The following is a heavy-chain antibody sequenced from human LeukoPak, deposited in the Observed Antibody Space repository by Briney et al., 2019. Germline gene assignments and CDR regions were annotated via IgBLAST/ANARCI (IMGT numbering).Heavy chain of an antibody. Sequence: GGSLRLSCTASGFTFGDYAMSWVRQAPGKGLEWVGFIRSKAYGGTTEYAASVKGRFTISRDDSKSIAYLQMNSLKTEDTAVYYCTRARTYYDFWSGYYFDYWGQGTLVTVSS. D-gene: IGHD3-3*01. V-gene: IGHV3-49*04. J-gene: IGHJ4*02. CDR2: IRSKAYGGTT. CDR1: GFTFGDYA. CDR3: TRARTYYDFWSGYYFDY.